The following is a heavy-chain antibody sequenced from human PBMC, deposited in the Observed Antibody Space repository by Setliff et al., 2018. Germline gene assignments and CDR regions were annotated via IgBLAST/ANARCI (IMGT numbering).Heavy chain of an antibody. V-gene: IGHV4-39*07. Sequence: SETLSLTCNVSADSISSSYDYWAWIRQPPGKGLEWIGSIYHSGSTYYNPSLKSRVTISVDTSKNQFSLKLSSVTAADTAVYYCAGSLGGFDYWGQGTLVTVSS. CDR3: AGSLGGFDY. CDR1: ADSISSSYDY. D-gene: IGHD3-16*01. J-gene: IGHJ4*02. CDR2: IYHSGST.